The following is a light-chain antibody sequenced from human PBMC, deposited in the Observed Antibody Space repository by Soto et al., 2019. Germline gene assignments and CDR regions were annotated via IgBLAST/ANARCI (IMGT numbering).Light chain of an antibody. V-gene: IGKV1-39*01. CDR3: QQSYSTPRT. J-gene: IGKJ4*01. Sequence: DIQMTQSPSSLSASVGDRVTITCRASQSISNSLNWYQQKPGKAPKLLIYAASSLQSGVPSRFSGSGSGTDFTLTISSLLPEDFATYYCQQSYSTPRTFGGGTKVEIK. CDR1: QSISNS. CDR2: AAS.